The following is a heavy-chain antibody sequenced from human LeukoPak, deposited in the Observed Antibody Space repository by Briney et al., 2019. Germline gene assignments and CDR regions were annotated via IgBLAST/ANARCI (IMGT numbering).Heavy chain of an antibody. CDR1: EFTSRSFR. V-gene: IGHV3-21*04. Sequence: PGGSLRLSCAASEFTSRSFRMNWFRQAPGKGLGWFSSISSSSSYIYYADSVKGRFTISRDNAKNSLYLQMNSLRAEDMALYYCAKDGCSGGSCPLDYWGQGTLVTVSS. D-gene: IGHD2-15*01. CDR2: ISSSSSYI. J-gene: IGHJ4*02. CDR3: AKDGCSGGSCPLDY.